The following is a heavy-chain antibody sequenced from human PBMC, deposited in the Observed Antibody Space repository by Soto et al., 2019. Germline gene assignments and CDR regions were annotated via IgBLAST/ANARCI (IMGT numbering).Heavy chain of an antibody. Sequence: EVQVLESGGGLVQPGGSLRLSCAASGFTVSSSYMTWVRQAPGKGLEWVSVIYSAGNTYYADSVKGRFTISRDNSKNTVYLQINSLRAEDTAVYYCAIITFVTYGMDVWGQGTTVTVSS. CDR2: IYSAGNT. J-gene: IGHJ6*02. CDR1: GFTVSSSY. D-gene: IGHD2-21*02. V-gene: IGHV3-66*01. CDR3: AIITFVTYGMDV.